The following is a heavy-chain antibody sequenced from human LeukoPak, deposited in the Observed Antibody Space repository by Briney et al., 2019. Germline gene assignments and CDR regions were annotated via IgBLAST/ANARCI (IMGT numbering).Heavy chain of an antibody. CDR1: GASITSSAFY. V-gene: IGHV4-39*01. J-gene: IGHJ3*02. Sequence: SESLSLTCTVSGASITSSAFYWGWIRQAPGKGLEWIGNIFHGGNTHYNPSLKSRVSISVDRSKNQVSLNLSSVTAADTAHYYCAKQGRQILFGGVVAIAPFDIWGQGTMVTVSS. CDR2: IFHGGNT. D-gene: IGHD3-16*02. CDR3: AKQGRQILFGGVVAIAPFDI.